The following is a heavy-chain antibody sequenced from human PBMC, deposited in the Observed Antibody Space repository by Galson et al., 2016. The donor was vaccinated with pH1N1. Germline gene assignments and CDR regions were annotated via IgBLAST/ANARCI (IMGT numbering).Heavy chain of an antibody. Sequence: SLRLSCAASGFTFEDFALHWVRQGPGKGLEWVSGISWNRGAIDYAESVKGRFTISRDNAKNSLYLQRDSLRAEDTALYYCVKDRAFYYDSSGYDYAFDIWGQGTMVTVAS. CDR3: VKDRAFYYDSSGYDYAFDI. CDR2: ISWNRGAI. D-gene: IGHD3-22*01. J-gene: IGHJ3*02. V-gene: IGHV3-9*01. CDR1: GFTFEDFA.